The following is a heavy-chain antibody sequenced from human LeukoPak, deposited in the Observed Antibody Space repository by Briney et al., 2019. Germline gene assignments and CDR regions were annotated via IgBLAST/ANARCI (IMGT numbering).Heavy chain of an antibody. V-gene: IGHV3-66*01. Sequence: GGSLRLSCATSGFSVSSNYMSWVRQAPGKGLEWVSVIYSGGSGGSTYYADSAKGRFTISRDYSKNTLYLQMNNLRAEDTAVYYCAKDPRDHTYGWSWRYFDYWGQGNLVTVSS. D-gene: IGHD5-18*01. CDR2: IYSGGSGGST. J-gene: IGHJ4*02. CDR1: GFSVSSNY. CDR3: AKDPRDHTYGWSWRYFDY.